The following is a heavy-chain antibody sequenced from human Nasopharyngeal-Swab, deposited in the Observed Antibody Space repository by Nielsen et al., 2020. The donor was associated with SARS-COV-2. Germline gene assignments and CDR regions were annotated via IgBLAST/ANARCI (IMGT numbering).Heavy chain of an antibody. CDR2: FSYDGRKR. V-gene: IGHV3-30*18. CDR1: AFTLSDYA. Sequence: GESLKISCAAFAFTLSDYAMHWVRQAPGKGLEWVALFSYDGRKRYFADSMKGRFSISRDNIQSMLYLQMDSLRADDTAVYYCAKDHFYDSGSSDRLYFDFWGQGTLVTVSS. J-gene: IGHJ4*02. CDR3: AKDHFYDSGSSDRLYFDF. D-gene: IGHD3-10*01.